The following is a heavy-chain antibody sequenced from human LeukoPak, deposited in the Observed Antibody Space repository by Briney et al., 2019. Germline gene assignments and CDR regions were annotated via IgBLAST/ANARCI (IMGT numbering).Heavy chain of an antibody. CDR2: VNLQGST. J-gene: IGHJ4*02. V-gene: IGHV4-4*02. Sequence: SETLSRTCGGSGGSISNTNWWTLVRQPPGKGLEWIGEVNLQGSTNYNPSLKSRVAISVDKSENHISLNLTSVTAADTAVYYCARLLPYDILTGLGGYFDYWGQGTLVTVSS. CDR3: ARLLPYDILTGLGGYFDY. D-gene: IGHD3-9*01. CDR1: GGSISNTNW.